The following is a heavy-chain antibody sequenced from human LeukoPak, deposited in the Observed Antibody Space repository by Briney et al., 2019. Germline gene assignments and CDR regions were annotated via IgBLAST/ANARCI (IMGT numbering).Heavy chain of an antibody. CDR1: GFTFSSYS. J-gene: IGHJ4*02. D-gene: IGHD4-11*01. CDR2: ISSSSSYI. V-gene: IGHV3-21*01. CDR3: ARQPRTILTTDGLDY. Sequence: GGSLRLSCAASGFTFSSYSMNWVRQAPGKGLEWVSSISSSSSYIYYADSVKGRFTISRDNAKNSLYLQINSLRAEDTAVYYCARQPRTILTTDGLDYWGQGTLVTVSS.